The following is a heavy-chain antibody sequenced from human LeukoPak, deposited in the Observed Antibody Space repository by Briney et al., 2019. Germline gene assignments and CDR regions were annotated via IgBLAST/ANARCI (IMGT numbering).Heavy chain of an antibody. D-gene: IGHD4-17*01. Sequence: GGSLRLSCAASGFTFSSDGMSWVRQAPGKGLEWVSSITGSGGTTYYADSVKGRFTISRDNSQNTLYLQMNSLRAEDTAVYYCATAPPTVTGTTGGYWGQGTLVTVSS. V-gene: IGHV3-23*01. CDR1: GFTFSSDG. J-gene: IGHJ4*02. CDR3: ATAPPTVTGTTGGY. CDR2: ITGSGGTT.